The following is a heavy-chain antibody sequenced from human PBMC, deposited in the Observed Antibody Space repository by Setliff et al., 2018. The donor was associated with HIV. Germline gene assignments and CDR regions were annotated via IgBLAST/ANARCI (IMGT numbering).Heavy chain of an antibody. J-gene: IGHJ5*02. Sequence: SETLSLTCSVSGGSISPYYWTWIRQSPGKGPEWIGYIRDTGNAHSNPSLRSRVTIAVDTSKNQLSLRLTSVTAADTAVYYCARVGSCYKTLCYSWFDPWGQGTLVTVSS. CDR3: ARVGSCYKTLCYSWFDP. V-gene: IGHV4-59*01. CDR2: IRDTGNA. D-gene: IGHD2-21*02. CDR1: GGSISPYY.